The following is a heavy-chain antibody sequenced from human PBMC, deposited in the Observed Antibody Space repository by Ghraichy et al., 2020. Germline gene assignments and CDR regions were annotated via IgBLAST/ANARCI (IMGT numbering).Heavy chain of an antibody. V-gene: IGHV1-18*01. CDR3: ARERDGYNFPDYYYYGMDV. CDR2: ISAYNGNT. CDR1: GYTFTSYG. D-gene: IGHD5-24*01. Sequence: ASVKVSCKASGYTFTSYGISWVRQAPGQGLEWMGWISAYNGNTNYAQKLQGRVTMTTDTSTSTAYMELRSLRSDDTAVYYCARERDGYNFPDYYYYGMDVWAQGTTVTVSS. J-gene: IGHJ6*02.